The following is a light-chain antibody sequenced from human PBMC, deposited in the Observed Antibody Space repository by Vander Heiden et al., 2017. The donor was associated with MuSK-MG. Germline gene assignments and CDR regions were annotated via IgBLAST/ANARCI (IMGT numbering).Light chain of an antibody. J-gene: IGLJ2*01. CDR2: DVS. V-gene: IGLV2-11*01. CDR3: CSYAGSHTFVV. CDR1: SSNIGAYNY. Sequence: QSALTQPRSVSGSPGQSVPISCTGKSSNIGAYNYVSWYQQHPGKAPKLMIYDVSKRPSGVPDRFSGSKSGNTASLTISGPQTEDEADYYCCSYAGSHTFVVLGGGTKLTV.